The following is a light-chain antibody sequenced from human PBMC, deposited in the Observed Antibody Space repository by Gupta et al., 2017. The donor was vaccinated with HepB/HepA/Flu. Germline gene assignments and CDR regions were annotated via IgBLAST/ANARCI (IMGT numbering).Light chain of an antibody. CDR2: GKN. CDR1: SLRSYY. V-gene: IGLV3-19*01. J-gene: IGLJ2*01. Sequence: SSELTQDPAVSVALGQTVRITCQGDSLRSYYASWYQQKPGQAPVLVIYGKNNRPSGIPDRFSGSSSGNTASLTITGAQAEEEADYYWNCRDSSDNHVVFGGGTKLTVL. CDR3: NCRDSSDNHVV.